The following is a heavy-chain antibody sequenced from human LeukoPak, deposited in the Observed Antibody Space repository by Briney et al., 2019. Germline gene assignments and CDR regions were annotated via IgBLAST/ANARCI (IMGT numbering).Heavy chain of an antibody. V-gene: IGHV3-13*01. J-gene: IGHJ6*03. Sequence: GGSLRLSCEASGFSFIDYDLHWVRQATGKGRGWVSAIVTAYNTDYPDSVRGRFTISRENARNSVYLQMNSLRAGDTAVYYCARGTPWHFYMDVWGKGTTVTVSS. D-gene: IGHD5-12*01. CDR3: ARGTPWHFYMDV. CDR2: IVTAYNT. CDR1: GFSFIDYD.